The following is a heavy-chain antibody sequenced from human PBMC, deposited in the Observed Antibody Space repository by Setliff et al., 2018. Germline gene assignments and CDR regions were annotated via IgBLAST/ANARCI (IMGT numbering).Heavy chain of an antibody. D-gene: IGHD2-15*01. CDR3: AKDSRYCSGGSCSEPDAFDI. Sequence: PGGSLRLSCAASGFTFSSYWMSWVRQAPGKGLEWVANIKQDGSEKYYADSVKGRFTISRDNSKNTLFLQMNSLRAEDTAVYYCAKDSRYCSGGSCSEPDAFDIWGQGTMVTVSS. V-gene: IGHV3-7*01. CDR2: IKQDGSEK. CDR1: GFTFSSYW. J-gene: IGHJ3*02.